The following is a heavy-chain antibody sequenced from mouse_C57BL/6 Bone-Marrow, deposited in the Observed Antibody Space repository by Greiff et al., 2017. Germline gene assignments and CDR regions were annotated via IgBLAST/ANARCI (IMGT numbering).Heavy chain of an antibody. D-gene: IGHD2-4*01. CDR1: GYTFTSYW. J-gene: IGHJ4*01. CDR2: IDPSDSYT. Sequence: QVQLQQSGAELVMPGASVKLSCKASGYTFTSYWMHWVKQRPGQGLEWIGEIDPSDSYTNYNQKFKGKSTLTVDNSSSTAYMQLSSLTSEDSAVYYWAREGLFLDYEGDCWGRGTSVTVAS. V-gene: IGHV1-69*01. CDR3: AREGLFLDYEGDC.